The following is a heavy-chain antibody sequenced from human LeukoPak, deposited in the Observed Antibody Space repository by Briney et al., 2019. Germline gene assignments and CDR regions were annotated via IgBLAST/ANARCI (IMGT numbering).Heavy chain of an antibody. CDR2: ISADHAT. D-gene: IGHD2-8*01. CDR3: AKDTEGVRGNFLFEY. V-gene: IGHV3-23*01. Sequence: PGGSLRLSCAASGFTFSHYPMSWVRQAPGKGLEWVAAISADHATYDADSMKGRFTISRDNSKNTLYLQTNGLRAEDTAVYYCAKDTEGVRGNFLFEYWGQGTLVTVSS. CDR1: GFTFSHYP. J-gene: IGHJ4*02.